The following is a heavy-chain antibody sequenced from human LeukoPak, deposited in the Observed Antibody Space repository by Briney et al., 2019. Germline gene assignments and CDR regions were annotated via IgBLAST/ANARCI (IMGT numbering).Heavy chain of an antibody. CDR1: GFTFSSYG. J-gene: IGHJ4*02. Sequence: GGSLRLSCAASGFTFSSYGMHWVRQAPGKGLEWVAFIRYDGSNKYYADSVKGRFTISRDNSKNTLYLQKNSLRPEDTAVYYCARAHPSKYDSSADHRDQQDWGQGTLVSVSS. CDR2: IRYDGSNK. D-gene: IGHD3-22*01. CDR3: ARAHPSKYDSSADHRDQQD. V-gene: IGHV3-30*02.